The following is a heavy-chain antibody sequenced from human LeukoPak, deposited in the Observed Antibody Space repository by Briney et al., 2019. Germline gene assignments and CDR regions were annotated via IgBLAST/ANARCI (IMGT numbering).Heavy chain of an antibody. D-gene: IGHD3-10*01. CDR3: ARVLSEWRGELFIDY. CDR2: ISSSSSTI. CDR1: GFTFSSYS. V-gene: IGHV3-48*01. Sequence: GGSLRLPCAASGFTFSSYSMNWVRQAPGKGREWVSYISSSSSTIYYADSVKGRFTISRDNAKNSLYLQMNSLRAEDTAVYYCARVLSEWRGELFIDYWGQGTLVTVSS. J-gene: IGHJ4*02.